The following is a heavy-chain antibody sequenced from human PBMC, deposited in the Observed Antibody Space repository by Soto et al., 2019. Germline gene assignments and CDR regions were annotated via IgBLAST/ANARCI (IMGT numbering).Heavy chain of an antibody. D-gene: IGHD6-19*01. Sequence: GSLRISCAAPGFSFNCSAIHRGPPGPGKGLEWVSTISDSGGSTCYADSVKGRFTIARDCSKNTVYLQMNSLRTEDTALYYCANSAVALNSQFDYWGHRTLVTVSS. CDR3: ANSAVALNSQFDY. V-gene: IGHV3-23*01. J-gene: IGHJ4*03. CDR2: ISDSGGST. CDR1: GFSFNCSA.